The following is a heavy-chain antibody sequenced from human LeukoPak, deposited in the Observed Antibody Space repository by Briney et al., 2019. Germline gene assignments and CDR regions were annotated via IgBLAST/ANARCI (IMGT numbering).Heavy chain of an antibody. J-gene: IGHJ6*02. CDR2: INHSGST. D-gene: IGHD1-26*01. CDR3: ARGRFSSGSYYATHYYGTDV. V-gene: IGHV4-34*01. CDR1: GGSFSGYY. Sequence: SETLSLTCAVYGGSFSGYYWSWIRQPPGKGLEWIGGINHSGSTNYNPSLKSRVTISVDTSKNQFSLKLSSVTAADTAVYYCARGRFSSGSYYATHYYGTDVWGQGTTVTVSS.